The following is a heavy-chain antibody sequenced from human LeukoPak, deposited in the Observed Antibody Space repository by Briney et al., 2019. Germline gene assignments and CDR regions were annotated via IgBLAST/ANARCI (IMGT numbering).Heavy chain of an antibody. V-gene: IGHV1-2*02. CDR1: GYTFTGYY. J-gene: IGHJ5*02. Sequence: ASVKVSCKASGYTFTGYYMHWVRQAPGQGLEWMGWINPKSGGTNYAQKFQGRVTMTRDTSITTAYMELTRLISDDTAVYSCARSGYTYGSDNWFDPWGQGTLVTVSS. CDR3: ARSGYTYGSDNWFDP. CDR2: INPKSGGT. D-gene: IGHD5-18*01.